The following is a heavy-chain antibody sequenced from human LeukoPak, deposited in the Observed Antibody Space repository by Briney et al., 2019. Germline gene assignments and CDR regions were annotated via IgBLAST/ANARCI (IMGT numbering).Heavy chain of an antibody. CDR1: GFSLSTSGVG. V-gene: IGHV2-5*02. D-gene: IGHD2-15*01. J-gene: IGHJ4*02. CDR3: AHLIGYCSGGSCYHFDY. Sequence: SGPTLVNPTQTLTLTCTFSGFSLSTSGVGVGWIRQPPGKALEWLALIYWDDDKRYSPSLKSRLTITKDTSKNQVVLTMTNMDPVDTATYYCAHLIGYCSGGSCYHFDYWGQGTLVTVSS. CDR2: IYWDDDK.